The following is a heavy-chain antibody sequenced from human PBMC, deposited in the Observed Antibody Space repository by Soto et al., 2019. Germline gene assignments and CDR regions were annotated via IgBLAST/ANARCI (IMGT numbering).Heavy chain of an antibody. V-gene: IGHV1-69*13. Sequence: SVKVSCKASGGTFSSYAISWVRQAPGQGLEWMGGIIPIFGTANYAQKFQGRVTITADESTSTAYMELSSLRSEDTAVYYCARDPDYGDYVFDPCGQGTLVTVPQ. CDR2: IIPIFGTA. D-gene: IGHD4-17*01. CDR3: ARDPDYGDYVFDP. J-gene: IGHJ5*02. CDR1: GGTFSSYA.